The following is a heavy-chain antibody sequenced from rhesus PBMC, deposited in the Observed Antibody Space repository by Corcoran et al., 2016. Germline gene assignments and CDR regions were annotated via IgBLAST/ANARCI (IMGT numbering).Heavy chain of an antibody. V-gene: IGHV4S9*01. Sequence: QVQLQESGPGLVKPSETLSLICAVSGGSISDNYDLNWIRPPPGKELGWIGNIYCNSANTYYSPSLKSRVTISKDTYKNQFFLKLTSVTAADTAVYYCARDIAAVDYWGQGVLVTVSS. J-gene: IGHJ4*01. CDR3: ARDIAAVDY. CDR2: IYCNSANT. D-gene: IGHD5-36*01. CDR1: GGSISDNYD.